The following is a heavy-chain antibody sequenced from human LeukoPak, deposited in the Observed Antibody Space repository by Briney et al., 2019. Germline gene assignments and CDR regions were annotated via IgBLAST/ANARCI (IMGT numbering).Heavy chain of an antibody. CDR3: ARFRTWGDKAFDY. CDR2: ISPSASHR. J-gene: IGHJ4*02. V-gene: IGHV3-23*01. CDR1: GFPFSDYA. D-gene: IGHD2-21*02. Sequence: GGSLRLSCAASGFPFSDYAMTWVRQAPGKGLEWVAAISPSASHRYYADFVGGRFTISRDNSKNTLDLQMSSLRAEDTAVYYCARFRTWGDKAFDYWGQGTLVTVSS.